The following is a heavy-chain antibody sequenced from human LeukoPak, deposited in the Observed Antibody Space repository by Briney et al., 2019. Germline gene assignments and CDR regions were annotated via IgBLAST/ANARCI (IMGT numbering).Heavy chain of an antibody. CDR1: GFTFSSYG. CDR2: ISYDGSNK. Sequence: PGRSLRLSCAASGFTFSSYGMHWVRQAPGKGLEWVAVISYDGSNKYYADSVKGRFTISRDNSKNTLYLQMNSLRAEDTAVYYCAKDRAAAGTGYFDYWGQGTLVTVSS. J-gene: IGHJ4*02. CDR3: AKDRAAAGTGYFDY. V-gene: IGHV3-30*18. D-gene: IGHD6-13*01.